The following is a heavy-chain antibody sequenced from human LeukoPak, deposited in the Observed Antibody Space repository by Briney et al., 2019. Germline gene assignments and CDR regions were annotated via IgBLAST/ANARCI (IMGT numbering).Heavy chain of an antibody. Sequence: ASVKVSCNASGYTFTSYGISWVRQALGQGLEWMGWISAYNGNTNYAQKLQGRVTMTTDTSTSTAYMELRSLRSDDTAVYYCARDWSVVVPAANFDYWGQGTLVTVSS. J-gene: IGHJ4*02. CDR3: ARDWSVVVPAANFDY. V-gene: IGHV1-18*01. D-gene: IGHD2-2*01. CDR1: GYTFTSYG. CDR2: ISAYNGNT.